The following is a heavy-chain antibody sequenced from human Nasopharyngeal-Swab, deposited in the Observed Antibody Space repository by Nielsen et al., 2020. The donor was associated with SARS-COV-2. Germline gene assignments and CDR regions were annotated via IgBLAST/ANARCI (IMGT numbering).Heavy chain of an antibody. CDR2: IYPRDSDT. V-gene: IGHV5-51*01. D-gene: IGHD5-12*01. CDR1: GYSFTSYW. J-gene: IGHJ6*02. Sequence: GESLKLSCKGSGYSFTSYWIAWVRQIPGKGLEWMGIIYPRDSDTRHSPSFQGQVTISADKSISTAYLQWSSLKASDTAMYYCVRPEGVATSFKYYFQYGMDVWGQGTMVTVSS. CDR3: VRPEGVATSFKYYFQYGMDV.